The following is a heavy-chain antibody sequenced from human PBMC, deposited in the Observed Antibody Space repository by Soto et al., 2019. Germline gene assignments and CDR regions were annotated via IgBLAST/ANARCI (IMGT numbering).Heavy chain of an antibody. CDR2: IYWDDDK. CDR1: GFSLSTRGVG. V-gene: IGHV2-5*02. CDR3: AYLPCSGGSCYWFSFSGMDV. Sequence: QITLKESGPTLVKPTQTLTLTCTFSGFSLSTRGVGVAWIRQPPGKALEWLALIYWDDDKRYRPALESRLTITKDTSKNPVVLTMTNMDSVDTATYYCAYLPCSGGSCYWFSFSGMDVWGQGTTVTGSS. J-gene: IGHJ6*02. D-gene: IGHD2-15*01.